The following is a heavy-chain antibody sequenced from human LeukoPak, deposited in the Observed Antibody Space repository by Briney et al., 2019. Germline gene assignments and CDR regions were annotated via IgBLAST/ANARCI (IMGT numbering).Heavy chain of an antibody. D-gene: IGHD6-13*01. CDR3: ARPGTAAAYAFDI. V-gene: IGHV1-8*01. Sequence: GASVKVSCKASGYTFTSYDINWVRQAPGQRLEWMGWLNPNNGNSGYAQKFQGRVTMTRNTAINTAYMELSSLRSDDTAVYFCARPGTAAAYAFDIWGQGTMVTVSS. CDR2: LNPNNGNS. CDR1: GYTFTSYD. J-gene: IGHJ3*02.